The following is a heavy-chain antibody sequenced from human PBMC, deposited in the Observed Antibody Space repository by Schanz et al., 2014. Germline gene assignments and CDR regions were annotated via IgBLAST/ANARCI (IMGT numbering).Heavy chain of an antibody. CDR3: ARSRGFDSIFDF. V-gene: IGHV3-23*04. J-gene: IGHJ4*02. CDR1: GFTFRVFA. D-gene: IGHD5-12*01. Sequence: VQLVESGGGVVQPGRSLRLSCAASGFTFRVFAMNWVRQAPGKGLEWVSIITGSGATYYADSVKGRFTISRDNAKNSLYLQMNSLRAEDTAVYYCARSRGFDSIFDFWGRGTLVTVSS. CDR2: ITGSGAT.